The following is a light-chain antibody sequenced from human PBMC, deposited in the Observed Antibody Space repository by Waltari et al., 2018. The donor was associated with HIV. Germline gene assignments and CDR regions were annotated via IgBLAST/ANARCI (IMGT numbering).Light chain of an antibody. CDR3: QTWGMGIVV. J-gene: IGLJ3*02. CDR1: SEHTTFA. CDR2: LNSDGSH. Sequence: QIILTQSPSASASPGASVKLTCTLSSEHTTFAIAWLQQQPEKGPRYLMKLNSDGSHTQGDGIPDRFSGSSSGAERYLSISRLHSDDDADYFCQTWGMGIVVFGGGTKLTVL. V-gene: IGLV4-69*01.